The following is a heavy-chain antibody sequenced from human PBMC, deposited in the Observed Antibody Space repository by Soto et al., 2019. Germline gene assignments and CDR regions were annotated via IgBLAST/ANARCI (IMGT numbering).Heavy chain of an antibody. CDR1: GGSVSSGSYY. V-gene: IGHV4-61*01. Sequence: PSETLSLTCTVSGGSVSSGSYYWSWIRQPPGKGLEWIGYIYYSGSTNYNPSLKSRVTISVDTSKNQFSLKLSSVTAADTAVYYCARYYYDSSGYYYVDWFDPWGQGTLVTAPQ. CDR3: ARYYYDSSGYYYVDWFDP. CDR2: IYYSGST. J-gene: IGHJ5*02. D-gene: IGHD3-22*01.